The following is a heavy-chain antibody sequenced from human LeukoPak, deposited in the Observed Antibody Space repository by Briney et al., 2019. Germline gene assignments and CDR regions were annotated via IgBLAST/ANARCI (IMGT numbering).Heavy chain of an antibody. Sequence: ASVKVSCKVSGYTLTELSMHWVRQAPGKGLEWMGGFDPEDGETIYAQKFQGRVTMTEDTSTDTAYMELSSLRSEDTAVYYCATVDGGSYQDAFDIWGQGTMVTVSS. D-gene: IGHD1-26*01. CDR2: FDPEDGET. CDR3: ATVDGGSYQDAFDI. V-gene: IGHV1-24*01. CDR1: GYTLTELS. J-gene: IGHJ3*02.